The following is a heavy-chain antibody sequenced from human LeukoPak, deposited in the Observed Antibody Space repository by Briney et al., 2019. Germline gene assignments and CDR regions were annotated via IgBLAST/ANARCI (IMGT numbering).Heavy chain of an antibody. J-gene: IGHJ4*02. Sequence: ASVKVSCKASGYTFTSYDINWVRQATGQGLEWMGWMDPNSGNTGYAQKFQGRVTMTTDTSTSTAYMELRSLRSDDTAVYYCAREGFYGSGSYQRYYFDYWGQGTLVTVSS. D-gene: IGHD3-10*01. CDR3: AREGFYGSGSYQRYYFDY. CDR2: MDPNSGNT. V-gene: IGHV1-8*01. CDR1: GYTFTSYD.